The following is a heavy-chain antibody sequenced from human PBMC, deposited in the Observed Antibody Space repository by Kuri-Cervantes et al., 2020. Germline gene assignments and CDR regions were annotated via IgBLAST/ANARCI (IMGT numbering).Heavy chain of an antibody. CDR1: GFTFDEYG. CDR3: ARIFEH. CDR2: ITWNSGSI. V-gene: IGHV3-9*01. J-gene: IGHJ4*01. Sequence: GGSLRLSCAASGFTFDEYGMHWVRQAPGKGLEWVSGITWNSGSIGYADSVKGRFTISRDNAKNSLYLDMSSLRAEDTALYYCARIFEHWGQGSLVTVSS.